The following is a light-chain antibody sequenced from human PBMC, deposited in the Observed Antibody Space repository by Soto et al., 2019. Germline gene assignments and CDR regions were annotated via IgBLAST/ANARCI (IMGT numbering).Light chain of an antibody. CDR2: GSS. Sequence: EIVLTQSPATLSLSPGERATLSCRASQSVSTNYLSWYQQTPGKAPRLLIFGSSYRATGIPDRFSGSGSGTDFTLTISRLEPEDFEFYYCQHYSSSPPEFTFGPGTKVDSK. CDR3: QHYSSSPPEFT. V-gene: IGKV3-20*01. CDR1: QSVSTNY. J-gene: IGKJ3*01.